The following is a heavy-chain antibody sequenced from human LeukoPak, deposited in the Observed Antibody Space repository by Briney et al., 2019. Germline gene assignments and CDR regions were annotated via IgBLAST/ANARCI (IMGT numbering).Heavy chain of an antibody. D-gene: IGHD6-6*01. Sequence: PSETLSLTCTVSGGSISSYYWSWIRQPPGKGLEWIGYIYYSGSTNYNPSLKSRVTISVDTSKNQFSLKLGSVTAADTAVYYCARGLGSSSSPPFDPWGQGTLVTVSS. V-gene: IGHV4-59*01. J-gene: IGHJ5*02. CDR2: IYYSGST. CDR3: ARGLGSSSSPPFDP. CDR1: GGSISSYY.